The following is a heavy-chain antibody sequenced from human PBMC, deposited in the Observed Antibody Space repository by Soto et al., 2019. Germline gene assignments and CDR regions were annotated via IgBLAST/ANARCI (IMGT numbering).Heavy chain of an antibody. J-gene: IGHJ4*02. CDR2: IKKDGSEK. Sequence: EVQLVESGGGFVQPGGSLGLSCSASEFSFSDYWMTWVRQAPGKGLEWVASIKKDGSEKSYVDSVKGRFTISRDNAKNSLYLHMRSLRDEDTAVYYCDRRAAVVGLDYWGQGALVTVSS. CDR1: EFSFSDYW. CDR3: DRRAAVVGLDY. D-gene: IGHD6-13*01. V-gene: IGHV3-7*01.